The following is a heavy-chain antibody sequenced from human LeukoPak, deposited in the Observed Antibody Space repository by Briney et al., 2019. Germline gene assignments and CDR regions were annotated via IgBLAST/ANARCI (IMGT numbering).Heavy chain of an antibody. CDR3: ARARCGGDCQHDAFDI. CDR1: GGSISSYY. Sequence: SETLSLTCTVSGGSISSYYWSWIRQPPGKGLEWIGYIYYSGSTNYNPSLKSRVTISVDTSKNQFYLKLSSVTAADTAVYYCARARCGGDCQHDAFDIWGQGTAVTVSS. V-gene: IGHV4-59*01. CDR2: IYYSGST. D-gene: IGHD2-21*02. J-gene: IGHJ3*02.